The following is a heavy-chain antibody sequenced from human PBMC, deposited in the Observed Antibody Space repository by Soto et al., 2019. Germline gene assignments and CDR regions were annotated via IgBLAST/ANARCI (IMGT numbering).Heavy chain of an antibody. Sequence: EVQLVESGGGLVKPGGSLTLSCAASGFIFTDAWMNWVRQAPGKGLEWVGHVKGKNDGGSTAYAAPVKGTFTISRDYGKTTLYLQMNRLKTEDTGVYYCSTMDNFGGNLAFDYGGQGTLVTGS. CDR1: GFIFTDAW. V-gene: IGHV3-15*07. D-gene: IGHD2-21*02. CDR3: STMDNFGGNLAFDY. J-gene: IGHJ4*02. CDR2: VKGKNDGGST.